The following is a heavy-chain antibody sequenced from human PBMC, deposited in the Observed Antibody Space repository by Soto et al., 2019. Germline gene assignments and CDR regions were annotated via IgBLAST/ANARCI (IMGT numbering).Heavy chain of an antibody. D-gene: IGHD3-3*01. J-gene: IGHJ6*02. CDR2: INPSGGST. V-gene: IGHV1-46*01. CDR1: GYTFTSYY. Sequence: ASVKVSCKASGYTFTSYYMHWVRQAPGQGLEWMGIINPSGGSTSYAQKFQGRVTMTRDTSISTAYMELSRLRSDDTAVYYCARGAIFGVVISGMDVWGQGTTVTVSS. CDR3: ARGAIFGVVISGMDV.